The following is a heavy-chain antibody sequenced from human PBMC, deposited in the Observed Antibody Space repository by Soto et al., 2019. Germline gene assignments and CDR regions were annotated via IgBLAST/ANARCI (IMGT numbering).Heavy chain of an antibody. Sequence: GASVKVSCKASGYTLTSYDINWVRQATGQGLEWMGWMNPNSGNTGYAQKFQGRVTMTRNTSISTAYMELSSLRSEDTAVYYCARVDDSKYYYYYYGMDVWGQGTTVTVPS. J-gene: IGHJ6*02. D-gene: IGHD3-22*01. CDR3: ARVDDSKYYYYYYGMDV. CDR1: GYTLTSYD. V-gene: IGHV1-8*01. CDR2: MNPNSGNT.